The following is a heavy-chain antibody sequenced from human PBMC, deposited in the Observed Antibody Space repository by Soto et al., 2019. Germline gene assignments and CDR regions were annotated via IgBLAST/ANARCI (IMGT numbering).Heavy chain of an antibody. J-gene: IGHJ4*02. D-gene: IGHD3-10*01. Sequence: QVQLQQWGAGLLKPSETLSLTCAVYGGSFSGYYWSWIRQPPGKGLEWIGEINHSGSTNYNPSLKSRVTISVDTSKNQFSLKLSSVTAADTAVYYCARGDVTMVRGVAFDYWGQGTLVTVSS. CDR3: ARGDVTMVRGVAFDY. CDR2: INHSGST. CDR1: GGSFSGYY. V-gene: IGHV4-34*01.